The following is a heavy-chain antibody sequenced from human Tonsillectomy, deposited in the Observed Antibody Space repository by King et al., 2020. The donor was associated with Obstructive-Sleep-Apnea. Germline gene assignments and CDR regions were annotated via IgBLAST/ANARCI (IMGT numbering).Heavy chain of an antibody. CDR2: ISWNSGSI. Sequence: DVQLVESGGGLVQPGRSLRLSCAASGFTFDDYAMHWVRQAPGKGLEWVSGISWNSGSIGYADSVKGRFTIYRDNAKNSLYLQMNSLRAEDTALYYCARKASGTYYNWYFDLWGRGTLVTVSS. D-gene: IGHD3-10*01. J-gene: IGHJ2*01. V-gene: IGHV3-9*01. CDR1: GFTFDDYA. CDR3: ARKASGTYYNWYFDL.